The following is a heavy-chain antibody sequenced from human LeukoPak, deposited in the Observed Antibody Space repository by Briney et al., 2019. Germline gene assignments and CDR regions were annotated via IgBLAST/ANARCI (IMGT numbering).Heavy chain of an antibody. J-gene: IGHJ4*02. D-gene: IGHD2-15*01. Sequence: PGGSLRLSCAASGFTFSSYSMNWVRQAPGKGLEWVSAISGSGGSTYYADSVKGRFTISRDNSKNTLYLQMNSLRAEDTAVYYCANLLRPVAATQTWGQGTLVTVSS. CDR3: ANLLRPVAATQT. V-gene: IGHV3-23*01. CDR1: GFTFSSYS. CDR2: ISGSGGST.